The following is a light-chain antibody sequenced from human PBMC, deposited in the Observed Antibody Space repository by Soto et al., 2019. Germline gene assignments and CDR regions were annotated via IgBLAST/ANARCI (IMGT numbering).Light chain of an antibody. CDR1: QNISTL. CDR3: QQSYSGPT. CDR2: AAS. Sequence: DIQMTQSPSSLSATVGDRVTIACWASQNISTLLNWYRQKPGKAPNLLIFAASSLQSGAPSRFSGSGSGTDFTLTVNSLQPDDFATYYCQQSYSGPTFGGGTKVEI. J-gene: IGKJ4*02. V-gene: IGKV1-39*01.